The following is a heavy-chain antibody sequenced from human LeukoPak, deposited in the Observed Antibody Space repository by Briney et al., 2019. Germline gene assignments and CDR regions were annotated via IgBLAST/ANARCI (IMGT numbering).Heavy chain of an antibody. V-gene: IGHV1-69*04. Sequence: SVKVSCKASGGTFSSYAISWVRQAPGQGLEWMGRIIPILGIANYAQKFQGRVTITADKSTSTAYMELSSLRSEDTAVYYCASYRVLRYFDWLGDFFDYWGQGTLVTVSS. CDR3: ASYRVLRYFDWLGDFFDY. J-gene: IGHJ4*02. CDR2: IIPILGIA. D-gene: IGHD3-9*01. CDR1: GGTFSSYA.